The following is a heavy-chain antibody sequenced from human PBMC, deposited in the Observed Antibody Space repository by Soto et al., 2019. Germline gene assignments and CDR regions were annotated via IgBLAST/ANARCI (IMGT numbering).Heavy chain of an antibody. V-gene: IGHV1-18*01. CDR2: ISVYNGNK. D-gene: IGHD4-17*01. J-gene: IGHJ4*02. CDR1: GYTFTSYG. Sequence: ASVKVSCKASGYTFTSYGISWVRQAPGQGLEWMGWISVYNGNKNYAKKLQGRFTMTTDTSRSTAYMELRSLSFDDTAVYYCARDLHGDPYYWGQGILVTVSS. CDR3: ARDLHGDPYY.